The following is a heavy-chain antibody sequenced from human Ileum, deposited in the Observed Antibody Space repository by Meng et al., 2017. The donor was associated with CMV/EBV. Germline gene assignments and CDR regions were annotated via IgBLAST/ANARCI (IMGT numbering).Heavy chain of an antibody. J-gene: IGHJ6*02. Sequence: ASVKVTCKASGYTFTAFYIHWVRQAPGQGLEWMGWINPNSGGTNYAERFQGRVIMTRDTSITTTYMELSSLRSDDTAVYYCATIAVTRGGDYYNTMDVWGQGTTVTVSS. CDR2: INPNSGGT. CDR3: ATIAVTRGGDYYNTMDV. CDR1: GYTFTAFY. D-gene: IGHD3-16*01. V-gene: IGHV1-2*02.